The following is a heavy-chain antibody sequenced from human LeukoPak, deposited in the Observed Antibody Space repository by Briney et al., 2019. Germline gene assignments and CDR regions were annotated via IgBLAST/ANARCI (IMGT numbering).Heavy chain of an antibody. CDR2: ISDIGSI. CDR3: AGHHPRNTVDF. V-gene: IGHV4-59*08. J-gene: IGHJ4*02. Sequence: SETLSLTCTVSGGSRSSYYWSLIRQPAGKGLEWIAYISDIGSINYNPSLKSRVTISLDTSKNQFSLKLSSVTAADTAVYYCAGHHPRNTVDFWGQGTLVTVSS. D-gene: IGHD2/OR15-2a*01. CDR1: GGSRSSYY.